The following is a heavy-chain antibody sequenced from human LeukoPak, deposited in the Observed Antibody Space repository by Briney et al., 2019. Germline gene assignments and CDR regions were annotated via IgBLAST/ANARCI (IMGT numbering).Heavy chain of an antibody. Sequence: SETLSLTCTVSGGSIGTYYWSWIRQPAGKGLEWIGRIYTTGSTNYNPSLKSRVTMSVDTSKNQFSLKLSSVTAADTAVYYCARDPRRSYWYFDLWGRGTLVTVS. J-gene: IGHJ2*01. CDR3: ARDPRRSYWYFDL. CDR1: GGSIGTYY. CDR2: IYTTGST. V-gene: IGHV4-4*07.